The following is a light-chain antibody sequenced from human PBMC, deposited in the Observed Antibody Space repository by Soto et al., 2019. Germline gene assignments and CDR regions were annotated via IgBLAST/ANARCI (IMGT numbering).Light chain of an antibody. Sequence: DIQMTQSPSSLSTSVGDRVTITCRASQHISIYLNWYQQKPGKAPKLLIYTASSLQSGVPSRFSGSGSGTNFILSITNLQPEDFATYYCQQTYSSPRTFGQGTKVEIK. CDR2: TAS. CDR1: QHISIY. V-gene: IGKV1-39*01. CDR3: QQTYSSPRT. J-gene: IGKJ1*01.